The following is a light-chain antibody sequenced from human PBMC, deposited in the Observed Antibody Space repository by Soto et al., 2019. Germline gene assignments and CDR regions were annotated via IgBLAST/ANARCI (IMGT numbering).Light chain of an antibody. Sequence: QSALTQPASGSGSPGQSITISCTGTSGDIGTYYLVSWYQQHPGRAPKLIIFEGNKRPSGVSNRFSASKSGNTASLAISGLQAEDEADYHCCSYAGRSTVICGGGTKLTVL. V-gene: IGLV2-23*01. CDR3: CSYAGRSTVI. CDR1: SGDIGTYYL. J-gene: IGLJ2*01. CDR2: EGN.